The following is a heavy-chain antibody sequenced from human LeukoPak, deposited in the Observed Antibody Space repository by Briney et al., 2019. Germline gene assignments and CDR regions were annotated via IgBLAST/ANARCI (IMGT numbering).Heavy chain of an antibody. CDR2: IYHSGST. CDR1: GYSISSGYY. Sequence: SETLSLTCAVSGYSISSGYYWGWIRQPPGKGLEWIGSIYHSGSTYYNPSLESRVTISVDTSKNQFSLKLSSVTAADTAVYYCARWVAAAGHFDYWGQGTLVTVSS. CDR3: ARWVAAAGHFDY. V-gene: IGHV4-38-2*01. D-gene: IGHD6-13*01. J-gene: IGHJ4*02.